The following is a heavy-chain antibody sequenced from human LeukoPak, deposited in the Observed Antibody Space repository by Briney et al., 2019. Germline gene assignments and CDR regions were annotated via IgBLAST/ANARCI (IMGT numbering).Heavy chain of an antibody. CDR3: ARDQTVTTTRYYYYGMDV. CDR1: GGSISSSSYY. CDR2: IYYSGST. Sequence: SETLSLTCTVSGGSISSSSYYWGWLRQPPGKGLEWIGSIYYSGSTYYNPSLKSRVTISVDTSKNQFSLKLSSVTAADTAVYYCARDQTVTTTRYYYYGMDVWGQGTTVTVSS. J-gene: IGHJ6*02. V-gene: IGHV4-39*07. D-gene: IGHD4-17*01.